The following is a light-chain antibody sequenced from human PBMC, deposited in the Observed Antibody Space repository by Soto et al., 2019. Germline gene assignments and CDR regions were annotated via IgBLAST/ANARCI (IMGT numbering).Light chain of an antibody. J-gene: IGKJ1*01. CDR1: QGIRTE. V-gene: IGKV1-6*01. Sequence: AAQMTQSPSSLSASVGDRVTIACRASQGIRTELGRYQQKPGEAPKLLIYAASTLQRGVPSRFSGSGSGTDFTFTHGSLQPEDFATYYCLRGYDYPRTFGQGTKVEMK. CDR3: LRGYDYPRT. CDR2: AAS.